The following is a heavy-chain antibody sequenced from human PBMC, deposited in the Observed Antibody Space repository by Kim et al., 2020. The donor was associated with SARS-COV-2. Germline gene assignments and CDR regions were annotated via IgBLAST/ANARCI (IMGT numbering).Heavy chain of an antibody. CDR3: ARDGGGSGYDAFDI. Sequence: NPTRKTRVTISVDTSKNQFSLKLSSVTAADTAVYYCARDGGGSGYDAFDIWGQGTMVTVSS. V-gene: IGHV4-39*02. D-gene: IGHD2-15*01. J-gene: IGHJ3*02.